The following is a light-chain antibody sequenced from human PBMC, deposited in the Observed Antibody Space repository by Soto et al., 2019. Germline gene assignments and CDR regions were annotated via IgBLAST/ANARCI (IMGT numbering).Light chain of an antibody. Sequence: QMTRSPRCQSAYQLPGVTMNYRASQGISSWLVWYQQKPGKAPKLLIYAASSLQSGVPSRFSGSGSGTDFTLTISSLQPEDFATYYCQQANSYPLTFGGGTKVDIK. CDR3: QQANSYPLT. CDR2: AAS. CDR1: QGISSW. V-gene: IGKV1-12*01. J-gene: IGKJ4*01.